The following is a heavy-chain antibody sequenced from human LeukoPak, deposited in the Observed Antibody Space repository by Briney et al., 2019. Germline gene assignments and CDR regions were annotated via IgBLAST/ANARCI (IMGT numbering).Heavy chain of an antibody. CDR1: GYSVTSYW. CDR3: ARLFAPADSYYYDSSGYPGA. V-gene: IGHV5-10-1*01. D-gene: IGHD3-22*01. CDR2: IDPSDSYT. J-gene: IGHJ5*02. Sequence: GESLKISCKGSGYSVTSYWISWVRQLPGKGLEWMGRIDPSDSYTNYSPSFQGHVTISAGKSISTAYLQWSSLKASDTAMYYCARLFAPADSYYYDSSGYPGAWGQGTLVTVSS.